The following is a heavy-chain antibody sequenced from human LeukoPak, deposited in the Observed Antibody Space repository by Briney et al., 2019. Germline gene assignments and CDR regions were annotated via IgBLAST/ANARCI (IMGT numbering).Heavy chain of an antibody. V-gene: IGHV1-2*02. CDR2: INPNSGGT. D-gene: IGHD1-26*01. CDR3: ARDSVGATPFDY. J-gene: IGHJ4*02. Sequence: ASVKVSCKASGYTFTSYAMNWVRQAPGQGLEWMGWINPNSGGTNYAQKFQGRVTMTRDTSISTAYMELSRLRSDDTAVYYCARDSVGATPFDYWGQGTLVTVSS. CDR1: GYTFTSYA.